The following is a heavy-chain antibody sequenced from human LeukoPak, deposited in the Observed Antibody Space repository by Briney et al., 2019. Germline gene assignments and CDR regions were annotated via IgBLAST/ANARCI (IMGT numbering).Heavy chain of an antibody. CDR1: RFTFSSYA. Sequence: GGSLRLSCAASRFTFSSYAMSWVRQAPGKGLEWVSVISTSGANTYYADSVKGRFTISRDNSKNTLCLQMDSLRAEDTAVYYCAKSSGCTCLTTEAFDICAQGTMVTVSS. J-gene: IGHJ3*02. CDR3: AKSSGCTCLTTEAFDI. D-gene: IGHD2-15*01. CDR2: ISTSGANT. V-gene: IGHV3-23*01.